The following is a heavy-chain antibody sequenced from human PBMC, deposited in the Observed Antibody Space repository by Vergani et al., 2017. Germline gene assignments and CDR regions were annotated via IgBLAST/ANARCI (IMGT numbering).Heavy chain of an antibody. CDR2: ISGSGGST. Sequence: EVQLLESGGGLVQPGGSLRLSCAASGVTFSSYAMSWVRQAPGKGLEWVSAISGSGGSTYYADSVKGRFTISRDNSKNTLYLQMNSLRAEDTAVYYCAKGPRIEVAGTWFDPWGQGTLVTVSS. D-gene: IGHD6-19*01. V-gene: IGHV3-23*01. J-gene: IGHJ5*02. CDR1: GVTFSSYA. CDR3: AKGPRIEVAGTWFDP.